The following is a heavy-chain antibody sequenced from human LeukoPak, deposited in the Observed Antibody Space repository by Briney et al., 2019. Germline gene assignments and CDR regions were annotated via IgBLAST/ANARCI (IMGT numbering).Heavy chain of an antibody. J-gene: IGHJ6*02. D-gene: IGHD6-6*01. CDR2: ISGSGGST. CDR3: AKDHLPYSSSFNYYYGMDV. Sequence: TGGSLRLSCAASGFTFSSYAMSWVRQAPGKGPEWVSAISGSGGSTYYADSVKGRFTISRDNSKNTLYLQMNSLRAEDTAVYYCAKDHLPYSSSFNYYYGMDVWGQGTTVTVSS. V-gene: IGHV3-23*01. CDR1: GFTFSSYA.